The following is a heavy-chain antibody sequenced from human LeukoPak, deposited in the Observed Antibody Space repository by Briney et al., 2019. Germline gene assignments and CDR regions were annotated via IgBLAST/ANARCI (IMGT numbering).Heavy chain of an antibody. J-gene: IGHJ4*02. Sequence: SETLSLTCAVYGGSFSGYYWSWIRQPPGKGLEWIGEINYSGSTNYNPSLKSRVTISVDTSKNQFSLKLSSVTAADTAVYYCARGEWELPFDYWGQGTLVTVSS. CDR3: ARGEWELPFDY. CDR1: GGSFSGYY. CDR2: INYSGST. D-gene: IGHD1-26*01. V-gene: IGHV4-34*01.